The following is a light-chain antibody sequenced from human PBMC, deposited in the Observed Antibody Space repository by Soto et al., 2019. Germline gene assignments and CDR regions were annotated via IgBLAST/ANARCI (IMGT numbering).Light chain of an antibody. J-gene: IGLJ3*02. Sequence: QSVLTQPPSASGSPGQSVTISCTGTSSDVGGYDYVSWYQQHPGKAPRFLIYEVNKRPSGVPDRFSGSKSGNTASLTVSGLQAEDEADYYCSSYARGNNVVFGGGTKLTVL. CDR3: SSYARGNNVV. CDR1: SSDVGGYDY. V-gene: IGLV2-8*01. CDR2: EVN.